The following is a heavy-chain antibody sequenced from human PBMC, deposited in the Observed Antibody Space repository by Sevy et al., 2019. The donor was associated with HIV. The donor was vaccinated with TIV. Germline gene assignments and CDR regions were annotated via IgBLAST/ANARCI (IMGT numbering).Heavy chain of an antibody. D-gene: IGHD6-6*01. V-gene: IGHV3-30*18. CDR1: GFTFSSYG. J-gene: IGHJ6*03. CDR3: AKERIAARRVPKNYYYYYMDV. Sequence: GGSLRLSCAASGFTFSSYGMHWVRQAPGKGLEWVAVISYDGSNKYYADSVKGRFTISRDNSKNTLYLQMNSLRAEDTAVYYCAKERIAARRVPKNYYYYYMDVWGKGTTVTVSS. CDR2: ISYDGSNK.